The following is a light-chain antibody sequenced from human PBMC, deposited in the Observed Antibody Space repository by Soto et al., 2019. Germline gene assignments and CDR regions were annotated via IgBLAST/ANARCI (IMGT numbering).Light chain of an antibody. J-gene: IGKJ5*01. CDR1: QSISNH. CDR3: QQSYGTPPIT. V-gene: IGKV1-39*01. CDR2: AAS. Sequence: DIQMTQSPSSLSASVEDRVIITCRASQSISNHLNWYQQKPGKAPKLLIFAASSLQSGVPSRFSGSRSGPDFTLTISSLQPEDFATYYCQQSYGTPPITFGQGTRLEIK.